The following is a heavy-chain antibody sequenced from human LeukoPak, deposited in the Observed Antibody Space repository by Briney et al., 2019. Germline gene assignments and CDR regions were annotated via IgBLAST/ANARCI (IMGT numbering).Heavy chain of an antibody. Sequence: GASVKVSCKASRYTFTSYDINWVRQATGQGLEWMGWMNPNSGNTGYAQKFQGRVTMTRNTSISTAYMELSSLRSEDTAVYYCARATTYWNIVVVPAAHVGMDVWGQGTTVTVSS. D-gene: IGHD2-2*01. V-gene: IGHV1-8*01. CDR1: RYTFTSYD. CDR2: MNPNSGNT. J-gene: IGHJ6*02. CDR3: ARATTYWNIVVVPAAHVGMDV.